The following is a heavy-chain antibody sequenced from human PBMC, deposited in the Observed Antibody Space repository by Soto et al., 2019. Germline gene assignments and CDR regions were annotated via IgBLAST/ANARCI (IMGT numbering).Heavy chain of an antibody. CDR1: GYTFTSYV. V-gene: IGHV1-3*01. D-gene: IGHD3-22*01. CDR2: INAGNGNT. Sequence: ASVKVSCKASGYTFTSYVMHWVRQAPGQRLEWMGWINAGNGNTKYSQKFQGRVTITRDTSASTAYMELSSLRSEDTAVYYCARGGIFDSSGYYYFSAFDIWGQGTMVTVSS. CDR3: ARGGIFDSSGYYYFSAFDI. J-gene: IGHJ3*02.